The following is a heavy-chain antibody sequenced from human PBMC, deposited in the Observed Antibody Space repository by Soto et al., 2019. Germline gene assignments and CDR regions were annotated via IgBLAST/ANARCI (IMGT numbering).Heavy chain of an antibody. CDR2: INHSGST. D-gene: IGHD3-10*01. Sequence: PSETLSLTCAVYGGPFSGYYWSWIRQPPGKGLEWIGEINHSGSTNYNPSLKSRVTISVDTSKNQFSLKLSSVTAADTAVYYCARLTIGRTYYYGSGSYYYGMDVWGQGTTVT. CDR1: GGPFSGYY. CDR3: ARLTIGRTYYYGSGSYYYGMDV. V-gene: IGHV4-34*01. J-gene: IGHJ6*02.